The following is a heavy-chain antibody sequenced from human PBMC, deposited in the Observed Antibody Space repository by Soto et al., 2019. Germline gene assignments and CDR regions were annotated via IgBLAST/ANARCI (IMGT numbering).Heavy chain of an antibody. Sequence: EVLLLESGGDLVQPGGCLRLACAASGLTFSRYALTWVRQAPGRGLEWVSSISGSGGATYYADSVKGRFAIYRDNSENTLYLQMNTLRAEDTALYYSAKDPNGDYVGAFDDWGQGTLVTVSS. CDR1: GLTFSRYA. CDR3: AKDPNGDYVGAFDD. CDR2: ISGSGGAT. D-gene: IGHD4-17*01. V-gene: IGHV3-23*01. J-gene: IGHJ4*02.